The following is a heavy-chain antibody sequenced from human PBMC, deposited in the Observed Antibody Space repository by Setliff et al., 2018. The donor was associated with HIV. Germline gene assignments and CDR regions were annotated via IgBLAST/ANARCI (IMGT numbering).Heavy chain of an antibody. J-gene: IGHJ1*01. Sequence: PGGSLRLSCATSRFSFSTSWMTWVRQTPGKGLEWTANINQDGNKKYHAGSVWGRFTISRDNAKNSLFLQMNSLKAEDTGVYYCAKDGSGWSQHWGQGTLVTVSS. CDR2: INQDGNKK. V-gene: IGHV3-7*01. CDR1: RFSFSTSW. D-gene: IGHD6-19*01. CDR3: AKDGSGWSQH.